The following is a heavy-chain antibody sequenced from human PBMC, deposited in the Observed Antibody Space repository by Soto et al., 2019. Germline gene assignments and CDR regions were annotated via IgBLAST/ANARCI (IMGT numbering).Heavy chain of an antibody. V-gene: IGHV4-34*01. D-gene: IGHD6-19*01. CDR2: TSHRGVT. J-gene: IGHJ6*01. CDR1: GGSFTGYL. Sequence: QVQLQQWGAGLLKPSETLSLTCAVYGGSFTGYLWSWIRQPPGKGLEWIGETSHRGVTDYNPSLKSRVTISADTSKSQFSLTLSTVTAADTAVYYCARVAAVAGGFYYGMGVWGQGTTVTVSS. CDR3: ARVAAVAGGFYYGMGV.